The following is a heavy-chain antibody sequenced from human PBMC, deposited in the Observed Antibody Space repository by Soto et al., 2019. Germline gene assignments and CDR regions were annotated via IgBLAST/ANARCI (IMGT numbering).Heavy chain of an antibody. CDR2: IYYSGTA. D-gene: IGHD4-17*01. CDR1: GGSIIGSGFH. V-gene: IGHV4-39*01. J-gene: IGHJ5*02. Sequence: QLQLRESGPGLVKPSETLSLTCTVSGGSIIGSGFHWAWIRQPPGKGLEWIGSIYYSGTANYSPSLKSRLDIDVDTSKHQFSLRLSSVTAADTAVYYCATRSCDYGGWFDHWGQGTRVTVSS. CDR3: ATRSCDYGGWFDH.